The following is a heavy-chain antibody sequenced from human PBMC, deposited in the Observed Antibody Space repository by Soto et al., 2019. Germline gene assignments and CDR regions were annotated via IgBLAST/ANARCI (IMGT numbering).Heavy chain of an antibody. V-gene: IGHV4-30-2*01. J-gene: IGHJ5*02. CDR2: ISHSGST. Sequence: QLQLQESGSGLVKPSQTLSLTCAVSGGSISSGGYSWSWIRQPPGKGLEWIGYISHSGSTYYNPSLKSRVTISLDRSKLPFSLKLSSVSAADTAVYYCARWFDLWGQGTLVTVSS. CDR3: ARWFDL. CDR1: GGSISSGGYS.